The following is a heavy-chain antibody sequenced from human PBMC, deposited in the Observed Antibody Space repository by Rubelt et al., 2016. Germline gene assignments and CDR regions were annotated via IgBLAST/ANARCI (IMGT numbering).Heavy chain of an antibody. CDR2: TYYRSTWYY. CDR1: GDSVSSNSVT. CDR3: ARDNSSGWKRGGMDV. D-gene: IGHD6-19*01. J-gene: IGHJ6*02. V-gene: IGHV6-1*02. Sequence: GLVKPSQTLSLPCAISGDSVSSNSVTWNWIRQSPSRGLEYLGRTYYRSTWYYDYAVSVKSRITINPDTSKNQFPLQLNSVTPEDTAVYYCARDNSSGWKRGGMDVWGQGTTVTVSS.